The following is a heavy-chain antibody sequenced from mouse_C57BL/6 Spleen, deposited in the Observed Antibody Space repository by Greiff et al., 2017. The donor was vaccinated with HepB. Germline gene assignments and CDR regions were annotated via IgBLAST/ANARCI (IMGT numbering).Heavy chain of an antibody. Sequence: QVQLQQSGPELVKPGASVKISCKASGYAFSSSWMNWVKQRPGKGLEWIGRIYPGDGDTNYNGKFKGKATLTADKSSSTAYMQLSSLTSEDSAVYFCARRNYGYDVYAMDYWGQGTSVTVSS. D-gene: IGHD2-2*01. CDR3: ARRNYGYDVYAMDY. J-gene: IGHJ4*01. V-gene: IGHV1-82*01. CDR1: GYAFSSSW. CDR2: IYPGDGDT.